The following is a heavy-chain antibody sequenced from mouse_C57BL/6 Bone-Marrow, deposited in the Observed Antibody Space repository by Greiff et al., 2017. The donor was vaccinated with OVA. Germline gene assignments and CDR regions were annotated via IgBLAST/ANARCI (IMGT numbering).Heavy chain of an antibody. D-gene: IGHD1-1*01. Sequence: EVKLVESGEGLVKPGGSLKLSCAASGFTFSSYAMSWVRQTPEKRLEWVAYISSGGDYIYYADTVKGRFTISRDNARNTLYLQMSSLKSEDTAMDYCTRAFYGSSLYYFDYWGQGTTLTVSS. CDR3: TRAFYGSSLYYFDY. CDR2: ISSGGDYI. J-gene: IGHJ2*01. CDR1: GFTFSSYA. V-gene: IGHV5-9-1*02.